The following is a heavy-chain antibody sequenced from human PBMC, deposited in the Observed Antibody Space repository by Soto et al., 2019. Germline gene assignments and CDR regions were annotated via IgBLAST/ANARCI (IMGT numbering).Heavy chain of an antibody. CDR3: AKSRSASVAPSNY. CDR1: GFTFSSYA. CDR2: ISGSDIST. J-gene: IGHJ4*02. D-gene: IGHD5-12*01. Sequence: EVQLLESGGGLVQPGGSLRLSCAASGFTFSSYAMSWVRQAPGKGLEWVSSISGSDISTYYADSVKGRFTISRDNSKNTLYVQMNSLRAEDTAVYYCAKSRSASVAPSNYWGQGTLVTVSS. V-gene: IGHV3-23*01.